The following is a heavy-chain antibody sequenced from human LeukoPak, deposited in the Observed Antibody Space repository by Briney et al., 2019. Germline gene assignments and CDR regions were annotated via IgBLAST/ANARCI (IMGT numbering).Heavy chain of an antibody. Sequence: SETLSLTCTVSGGSISSYYWSWIRQPPGKGLEWIGYIYYSGSTNYNPSLKSRVTISVDTSKNQFSLKLSSVTAADTAVYYCAREPPEIAAAGYFDYWGQGTLVTVSS. D-gene: IGHD6-13*01. CDR2: IYYSGST. CDR3: AREPPEIAAAGYFDY. V-gene: IGHV4-59*01. CDR1: GGSISSYY. J-gene: IGHJ4*02.